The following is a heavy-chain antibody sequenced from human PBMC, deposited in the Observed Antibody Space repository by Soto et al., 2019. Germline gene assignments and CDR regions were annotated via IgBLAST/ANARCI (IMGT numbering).Heavy chain of an antibody. Sequence: QVQLVQSGAEVKKPGSSVKVSCKASGGTFSSYTISWVRQAPGQGLEWMGRIIPILGIANYAQKFQGRVTINADKSTSTAYMELSSLRSEDTAVYYCPLLAMVGEPGECMDGWGQGTTVTVSS. CDR3: PLLAMVGEPGECMDG. CDR2: IIPILGIA. D-gene: IGHD5-18*01. CDR1: GGTFSSYT. J-gene: IGHJ6*02. V-gene: IGHV1-69*02.